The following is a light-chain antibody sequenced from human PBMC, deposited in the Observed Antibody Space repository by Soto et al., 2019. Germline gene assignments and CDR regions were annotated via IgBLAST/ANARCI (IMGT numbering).Light chain of an antibody. CDR3: QSISS. V-gene: IGKV1-33*01. Sequence: DIQMTQSPSSLSASVGDRVTITCRASQTITTYLNWYKQKPGKAPNLLIYGASNLQSGVPSRFSGRGSGTNFTFTISSLQPEDIATYFCQSISSFGPGTKVDI. CDR1: QTITTY. CDR2: GAS. J-gene: IGKJ3*01.